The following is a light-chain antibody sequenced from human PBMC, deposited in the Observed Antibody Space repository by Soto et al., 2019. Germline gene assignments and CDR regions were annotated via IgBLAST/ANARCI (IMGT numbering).Light chain of an antibody. CDR1: QSVSNSF. J-gene: IGKJ1*01. CDR3: KQYGSSSWT. CDR2: GAS. V-gene: IGKV3-20*01. Sequence: ESVVTQSPGTLSLSPGERATLSCRASQSVSNSFLAWYQQKPGQAPRLLIYGASSRATGIPDRFSGSGSGTDFTLTISRLEPEDFAVYYCKQYGSSSWTCGQGTKVEIK.